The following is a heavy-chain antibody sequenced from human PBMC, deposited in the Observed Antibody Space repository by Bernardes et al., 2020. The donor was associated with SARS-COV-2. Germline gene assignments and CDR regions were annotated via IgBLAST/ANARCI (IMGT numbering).Heavy chain of an antibody. CDR1: GLTFSSYW. CDR2: INQDGSEK. J-gene: IGHJ4*02. D-gene: IGHD1-26*01. Sequence: GGSLRLSCAASGLTFSSYWMSWVRQAPGKGLEWVANINQDGSEKYYVDSVKGRFTISRDNAKNSLYLQMNSLRVEDTAVYYCARGVWVRPGLLLVSYYFDYWGQGTLVTVSS. V-gene: IGHV3-7*03. CDR3: ARGVWVRPGLLLVSYYFDY.